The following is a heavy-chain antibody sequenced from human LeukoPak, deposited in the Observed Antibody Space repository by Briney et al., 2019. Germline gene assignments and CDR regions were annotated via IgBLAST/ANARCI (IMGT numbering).Heavy chain of an antibody. CDR1: GASISSHY. V-gene: IGHV4-59*11. J-gene: IGHJ4*02. CDR3: SRAGTGFNIQGAY. D-gene: IGHD1-14*01. Sequence: PAETLSLTCSVSGASISSHYWSWIRQPPGKGLEWIGYIHYSGSTNCNPSLKSRVTISLDTSKNQFSLKLTSVTAADTAVYYCSRAGTGFNIQGAYWGQGTLVTVCS. CDR2: IHYSGST.